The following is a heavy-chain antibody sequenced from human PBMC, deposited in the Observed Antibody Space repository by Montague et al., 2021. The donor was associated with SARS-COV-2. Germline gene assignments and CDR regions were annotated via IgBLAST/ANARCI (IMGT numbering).Heavy chain of an antibody. D-gene: IGHD3-10*01. V-gene: IGHV4-4*07. J-gene: IGHJ4*02. CDR1: GDSITNHY. CDR3: ARDRFDFGAGRRGTIDF. Sequence: SETLSLTCSVSGDSITNHYWSWTRQPAGKGLEWIGRMHFTGKTNFSPFFSSRLTISADTSKNQFSLKLTSVTAADTAIYFCARDRFDFGAGRRGTIDFWGQGTLVTVSS. CDR2: MHFTGKT.